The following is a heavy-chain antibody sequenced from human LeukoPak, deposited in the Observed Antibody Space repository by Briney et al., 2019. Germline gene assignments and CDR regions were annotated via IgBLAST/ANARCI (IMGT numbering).Heavy chain of an antibody. V-gene: IGHV3-21*01. CDR3: ARRSGYGSTNWFDP. CDR1: GFTFSSYS. D-gene: IGHD3-10*01. J-gene: IGHJ5*02. CDR2: ISSSSSYI. Sequence: KPGGSLRLSCAASGFTFSSYSMNWVRQAPGKGMEWVSSISSSSSYIYYADSVKGRFTISRDNAKNSLYLQMNSLRAEDTAVYYCARRSGYGSTNWFDPWGQGTLVTVSS.